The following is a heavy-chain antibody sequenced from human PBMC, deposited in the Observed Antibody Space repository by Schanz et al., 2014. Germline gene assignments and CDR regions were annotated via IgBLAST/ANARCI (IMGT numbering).Heavy chain of an antibody. D-gene: IGHD6-13*01. J-gene: IGHJ5*01. V-gene: IGHV3-23*01. CDR1: GFTFSSYA. Sequence: EVQLLESGGGLVQPGGSLRLSCAASGFTFSSYAMIWVRQAPGKGLEWVSAISGSGGRTHYADSVKGRFTISRDNAKNTLYLQMDSLRPEDTAVYSCAKAVAAAEGYLPNWFDSWGQGTLVTVSS. CDR3: AKAVAAAEGYLPNWFDS. CDR2: ISGSGGRT.